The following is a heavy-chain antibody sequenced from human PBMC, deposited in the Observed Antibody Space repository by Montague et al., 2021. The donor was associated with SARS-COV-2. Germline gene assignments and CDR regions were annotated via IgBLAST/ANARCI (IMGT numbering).Heavy chain of an antibody. CDR1: GGSISSRSYY. CDR2: IHYSGST. D-gene: IGHD5-12*01. J-gene: IGHJ3*02. Sequence: SETLSLTCTVSGGSISSRSYYWGWIRQSPGMGLEWIGSIHYSGSTFYNPSLKSRVTISVDTSKNQFSLRVSGVTAEDTTVYFCARHGDSGYEPDGFRIWGQGTRVTVSS. CDR3: ARHGDSGYEPDGFRI. V-gene: IGHV4-39*01.